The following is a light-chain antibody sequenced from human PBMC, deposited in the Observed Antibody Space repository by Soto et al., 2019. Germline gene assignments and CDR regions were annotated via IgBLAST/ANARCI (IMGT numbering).Light chain of an antibody. CDR3: AAWDHNLNAYV. J-gene: IGLJ1*01. V-gene: IGLV1-47*02. CDR1: TSNIGTFY. Sequence: QSVLTQPPSASSTPGQTVTISCSGSTSNIGTFYVYWYQHLPGTAPKLLIYLGDQRASGVSDRFSGSKSGTSASLAINGLRSDDEADYYCAAWDHNLNAYVFGSGTKVTVL. CDR2: LGD.